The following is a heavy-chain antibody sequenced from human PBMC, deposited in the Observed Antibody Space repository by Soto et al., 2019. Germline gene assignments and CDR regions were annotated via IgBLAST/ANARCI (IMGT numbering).Heavy chain of an antibody. V-gene: IGHV3-53*01. D-gene: IGHD3-22*01. CDR2: IYSGGST. J-gene: IGHJ1*01. CDR1: GFTVSSNY. CDR3: ARDRVESGYPEYFQH. Sequence: EVQLVESGGGLIQPGGSLRLSCAASGFTVSSNYMSLVRQAPGKGLEWDSVIYSGGSTYYADSVNGRFTISRDNSKNTLYLQMNSRRAEDTAVYYCARDRVESGYPEYFQHWGQGTLVTVSS.